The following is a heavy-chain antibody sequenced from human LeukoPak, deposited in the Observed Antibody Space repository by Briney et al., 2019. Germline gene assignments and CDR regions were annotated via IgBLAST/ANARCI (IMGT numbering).Heavy chain of an antibody. J-gene: IGHJ3*02. Sequence: SVKVSCKASGGTFSSYAISWVRQAPGQGLEWMGGIIPIFGTANYAQKFQGRVTITTDESTSTAYMELSSLRSDDTAVYYCARNIQLWSQDAFDIWGQGTMVTVSS. CDR2: IIPIFGTA. V-gene: IGHV1-69*05. D-gene: IGHD5-18*01. CDR1: GGTFSSYA. CDR3: ARNIQLWSQDAFDI.